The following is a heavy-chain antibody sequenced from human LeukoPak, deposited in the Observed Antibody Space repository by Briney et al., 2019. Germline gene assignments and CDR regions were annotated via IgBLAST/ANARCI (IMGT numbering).Heavy chain of an antibody. Sequence: KTGGSLRLSCAASGFTFSSYSMNWVRQAPGKGLEWVSSISSSSSYIYYADSVKGRFTISRENAKNSLYLQMNSLRAGDTAVYYCARGRYYYDSSGYYYVFDYWGQGTLVTVSS. J-gene: IGHJ4*02. CDR2: ISSSSSYI. CDR3: ARGRYYYDSSGYYYVFDY. V-gene: IGHV3-21*01. CDR1: GFTFSSYS. D-gene: IGHD3-22*01.